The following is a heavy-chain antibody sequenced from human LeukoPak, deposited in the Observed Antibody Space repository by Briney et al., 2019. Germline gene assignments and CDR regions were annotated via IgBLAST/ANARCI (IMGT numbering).Heavy chain of an antibody. Sequence: ASVKVSCKVSGYSLSELSTHWVRQAPGQGLEWMGGFDPGDDETIYAQKFQGRVAMTEDTSTDTAYLELSSLRSEDTAVYFCATEKDLLLDSWGQGTPVTVSS. CDR2: FDPGDDET. CDR3: ATEKDLLLDS. V-gene: IGHV1-24*01. D-gene: IGHD1-26*01. CDR1: GYSLSELS. J-gene: IGHJ5*01.